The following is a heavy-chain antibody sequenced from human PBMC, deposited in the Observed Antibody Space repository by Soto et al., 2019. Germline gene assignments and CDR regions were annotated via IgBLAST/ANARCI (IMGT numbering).Heavy chain of an antibody. D-gene: IGHD1-1*01. Sequence: QVHLVQSATEVKMPGASVKLSCKASGYTFTNYAIHWVRQAPGQRLEWMVWINAGNGHTKYSQKFQGRVTVTRDPSATTAYMELSSLRSEDTAVYYCARGRWTQTTADYCLDYWGQGTLVTVSS. V-gene: IGHV1-3*01. CDR2: INAGNGHT. CDR3: ARGRWTQTTADYCLDY. J-gene: IGHJ4*02. CDR1: GYTFTNYA.